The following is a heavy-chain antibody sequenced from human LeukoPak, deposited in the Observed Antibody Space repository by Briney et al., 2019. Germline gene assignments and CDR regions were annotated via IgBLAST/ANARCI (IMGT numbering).Heavy chain of an antibody. CDR2: XNPNSGGT. D-gene: IGHD6-13*01. Sequence: AXGQGXXXXXXXNPNSGGTNYAQKFQGRVTMTRDTSISTAYMELSRLRSDDTAVYYCARDPAIAAAGSMEVDYWGQGTLVTVSS. V-gene: IGHV1-2*02. CDR3: ARDPAIAAAGSMEVDY. J-gene: IGHJ4*02.